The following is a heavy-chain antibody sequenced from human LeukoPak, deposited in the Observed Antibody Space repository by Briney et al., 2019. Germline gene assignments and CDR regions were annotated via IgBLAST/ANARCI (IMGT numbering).Heavy chain of an antibody. CDR2: ISSSSSYI. Sequence: PGGSLRLSCAASGFTFSSYSMNWVRQAPGKGLEWVSSISSSSSYIYYADSVKGRFTISRDNAKNSLYLQMNSLRAEDTAVYYCARESAGGYNFDYWGQGTLVTVSS. CDR1: GFTFSSYS. V-gene: IGHV3-21*01. CDR3: ARESAGGYNFDY. D-gene: IGHD5-12*01. J-gene: IGHJ4*02.